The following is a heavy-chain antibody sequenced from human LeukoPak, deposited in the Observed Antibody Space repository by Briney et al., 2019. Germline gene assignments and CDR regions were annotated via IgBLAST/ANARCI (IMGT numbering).Heavy chain of an antibody. D-gene: IGHD6-13*01. Sequence: PGGSLRLSCTASGFTFSSYGMHWVRQPPGKGLEWVANIASDGSDRHYADSVKGRFTISRDNSKNTVYLQMNSLRGEDTAVYYCAKDRSNSWTFDYWGQGTLVTVSS. J-gene: IGHJ4*02. V-gene: IGHV3-30*18. CDR1: GFTFSSYG. CDR3: AKDRSNSWTFDY. CDR2: IASDGSDR.